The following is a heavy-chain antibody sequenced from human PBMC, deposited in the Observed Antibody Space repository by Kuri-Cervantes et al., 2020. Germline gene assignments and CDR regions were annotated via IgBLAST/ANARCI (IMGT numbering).Heavy chain of an antibody. CDR2: IKRDGSEK. CDR3: ARDKNWRDYVWGSYRYTTVCAFDI. Sequence: GESLKISCAASGFTFSSYWMSWVRQAPGKGLEWVANIKRDGSEKYYVDSVKGRFTISRDNAKNSLYLQMNSLGAEDTAVYYCARDKNWRDYVWGSYRYTTVCAFDIWGQGTMVTVSS. V-gene: IGHV3-7*01. J-gene: IGHJ3*02. D-gene: IGHD3-16*02. CDR1: GFTFSSYW.